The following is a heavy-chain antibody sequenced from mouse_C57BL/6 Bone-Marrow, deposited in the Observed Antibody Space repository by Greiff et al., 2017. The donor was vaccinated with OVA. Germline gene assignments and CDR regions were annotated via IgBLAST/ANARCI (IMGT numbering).Heavy chain of an antibody. CDR3: ARGGSNFDG. CDR1: GYTFTGYW. CDR2: ILPGSGST. V-gene: IGHV1-9*01. J-gene: IGHJ2*01. D-gene: IGHD1-1*01. Sequence: QVQLQQSGAELMKPGASVKLSCKATGYTFTGYWIEWVKQRPGHGLEWIGEILPGSGSTNYNEKFMGKATFATDTSSSTADMQLGSLTNEDPAIYYCARGGSNFDGWGQGTTLTVSS.